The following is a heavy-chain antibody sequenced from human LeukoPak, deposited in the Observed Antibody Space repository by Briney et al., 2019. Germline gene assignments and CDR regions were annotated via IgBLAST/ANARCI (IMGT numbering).Heavy chain of an antibody. CDR1: GGSISSGGYS. D-gene: IGHD3-10*01. Sequence: SETLSLTCAVSGGSISSGGYSWSWIRQPPGKGLEWIGYIYHSGSTYYNPSLKSRVTISVDRSKNQFSLKLSSVTAADTAVYYCARATYYYGSGSYYPSANWFDPWGQGTLVTVSS. CDR3: ARATYYYGSGSYYPSANWFDP. J-gene: IGHJ5*02. V-gene: IGHV4-30-2*01. CDR2: IYHSGST.